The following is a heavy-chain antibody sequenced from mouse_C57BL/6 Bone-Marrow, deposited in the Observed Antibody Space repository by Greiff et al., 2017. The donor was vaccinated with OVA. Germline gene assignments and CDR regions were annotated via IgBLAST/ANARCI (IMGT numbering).Heavy chain of an antibody. Sequence: EVQVVESGGGLVQSGRSLRLSCATSGFTFSDFYMEWVRQAPGKGLEWIAASRNKANDYTTEYSASVKGRFIVSRDTSQSILYLQMNALRAEDTAIYYCARDGSASYDWAWFAYWGQGTLVTVSA. CDR2: SRNKANDYTT. V-gene: IGHV7-1*01. CDR3: ARDGSASYDWAWFAY. D-gene: IGHD2-4*01. J-gene: IGHJ3*01. CDR1: GFTFSDFY.